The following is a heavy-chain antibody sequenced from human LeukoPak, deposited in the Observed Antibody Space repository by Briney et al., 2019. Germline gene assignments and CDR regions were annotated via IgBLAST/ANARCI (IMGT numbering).Heavy chain of an antibody. CDR3: ARGSLPAAMGYYYMDV. CDR1: GGSISSCY. CDR2: IYTSGST. D-gene: IGHD2-2*01. Sequence: SETLSLTCTVSGGSISSCYWSWIRQPAGKGLEWIGRIYTSGSTNYNPSLKSRVTMSVDTSKNQFSLKLSSVTAADTAVYYCARGSLPAAMGYYYMDVWGKGTTVTVSS. J-gene: IGHJ6*03. V-gene: IGHV4-4*07.